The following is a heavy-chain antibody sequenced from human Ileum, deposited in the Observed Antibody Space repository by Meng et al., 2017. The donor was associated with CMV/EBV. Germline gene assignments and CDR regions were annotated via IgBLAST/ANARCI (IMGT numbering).Heavy chain of an antibody. J-gene: IGHJ4*02. D-gene: IGHD6-19*01. CDR3: ARGKDSGWYGELGY. CDR1: GGSISSYY. CDR2: IYSSGST. V-gene: IGHV4-59*01. Sequence: TVSGGSISSYYWTWIRQPPGKGLEWIGYIYSSGSTSYSPSLKSRLTISLDTSKNQFSLRLNSVTAADTAVYYCARGKDSGWYGELGYWGQGTLVTVSS.